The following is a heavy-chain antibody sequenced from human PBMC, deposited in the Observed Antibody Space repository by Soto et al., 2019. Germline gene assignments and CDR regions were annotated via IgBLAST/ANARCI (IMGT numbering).Heavy chain of an antibody. V-gene: IGHV3-23*01. Sequence: EVQLLESGGGSVQPGGSLRLSCAASGFTVSTYAMSWVRQAPGKGLEWVSAISGSGGSTSYADSVKGRFTISRDNSKNTLYLQTNGLRPEDTALYHCAKPKDSSGYSNFDYWGQGTLVTVSS. J-gene: IGHJ4*02. CDR2: ISGSGGST. CDR1: GFTVSTYA. D-gene: IGHD3-22*01. CDR3: AKPKDSSGYSNFDY.